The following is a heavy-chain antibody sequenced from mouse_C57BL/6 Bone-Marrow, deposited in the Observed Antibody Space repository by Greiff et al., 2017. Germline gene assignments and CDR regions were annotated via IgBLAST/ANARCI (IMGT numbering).Heavy chain of an antibody. J-gene: IGHJ3*01. CDR2: IDPSDSYT. CDR3: ARRGYGNPWFAY. V-gene: IGHV1-69*01. D-gene: IGHD2-1*01. Sequence: QVQLQQPGAELVMPGASVKLSCKASGYTFTSYWMHWVKQRPGQGLEWIGEIDPSDSYTNYNPKFKGKSTLTVDKSSSTASMQLSSLTSDDAAVYYWARRGYGNPWFAYWGQGTLVTVSA. CDR1: GYTFTSYW.